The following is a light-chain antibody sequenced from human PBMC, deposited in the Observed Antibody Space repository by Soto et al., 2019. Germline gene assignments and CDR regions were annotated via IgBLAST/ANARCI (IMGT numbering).Light chain of an antibody. CDR1: SSDVGGYNY. V-gene: IGLV2-8*01. CDR3: SSYAGSSIHVV. J-gene: IGLJ2*01. Sequence: QSALTQPPSASGSLGQSVTISCTGTSSDVGGYNYVSWYQQNPGKAPKLMIYDVNKRPSGIPDRFSGSKSGNTASLTVSGLQAEDEADYYCSSYAGSSIHVVFGGGTKLTVL. CDR2: DVN.